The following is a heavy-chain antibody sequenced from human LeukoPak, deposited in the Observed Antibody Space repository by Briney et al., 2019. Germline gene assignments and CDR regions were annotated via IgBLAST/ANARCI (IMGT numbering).Heavy chain of an antibody. CDR3: AKDRVTSNEGADYYFDY. V-gene: IGHV3-30*02. J-gene: IGHJ4*02. CDR1: GFTFSSYG. Sequence: PGGSLRLSCAASGFTFSSYGIHWVRQAPGKGLEWVAFIRFDGSNKYYADSVKGRFTVSRDNSKNTLYLQMNSLRGEDTAVYYCAKDRVTSNEGADYYFDYWGQGTLVTVSS. D-gene: IGHD4-11*01. CDR2: IRFDGSNK.